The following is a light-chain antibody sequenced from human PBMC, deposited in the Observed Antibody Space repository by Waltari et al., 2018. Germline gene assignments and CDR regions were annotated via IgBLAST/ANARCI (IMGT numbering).Light chain of an antibody. V-gene: IGKV3-20*01. J-gene: IGKJ1*01. CDR1: QSVSSF. Sequence: EIVLTQSPGPLSLSPGARATLSCKASQSVSSFLAWYQQKPGQAPRLLIYGASTRATGIPDRFSGSVSGTDFSLTISRLEPEDFAVYYCQKYDRLPATFGQGTKVEIK. CDR3: QKYDRLPAT. CDR2: GAS.